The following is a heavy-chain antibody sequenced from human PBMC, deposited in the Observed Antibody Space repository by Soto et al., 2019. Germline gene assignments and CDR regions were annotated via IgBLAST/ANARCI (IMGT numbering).Heavy chain of an antibody. D-gene: IGHD3-10*01. CDR3: ARGQGERLLWFGELYGPGGMDV. CDR1: GYTFTSYD. J-gene: IGHJ6*02. CDR2: MNPNSGNT. V-gene: IGHV1-8*01. Sequence: GASVKVSCKASGYTFTSYDINWVRQATGQGLEWMGWMNPNSGNTGYAQKFQGRVTMTRNTSISTAYMELSSLRSEDTAVYYCARGQGERLLWFGELYGPGGMDVWGQGTTVTVSS.